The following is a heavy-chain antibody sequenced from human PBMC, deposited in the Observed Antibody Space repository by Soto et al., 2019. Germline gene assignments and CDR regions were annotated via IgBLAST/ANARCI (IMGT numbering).Heavy chain of an antibody. J-gene: IGHJ4*02. Sequence: QVQLVESGGGVVQPGRSLRLSCAASGFNFSNYAMHWVRQAPGKGLEWVAVVWSGGDKQDYADSVKGRFSMSRDNSKNTLSLQMSSLRVEDTAVYYCAREGSVAGTSVIDNWGQGTLATVSS. V-gene: IGHV3-33*01. CDR2: VWSGGDKQ. D-gene: IGHD6-19*01. CDR3: AREGSVAGTSVIDN. CDR1: GFNFSNYA.